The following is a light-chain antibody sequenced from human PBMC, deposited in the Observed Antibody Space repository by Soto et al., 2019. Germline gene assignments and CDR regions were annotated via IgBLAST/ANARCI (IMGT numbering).Light chain of an antibody. CDR3: CSYVDTDTVL. CDR2: DVT. J-gene: IGLJ3*02. V-gene: IGLV2-11*01. Sequence: QSALTQPASVSGSPGQSITISCTGTSSDVGGYNYVSWYQQHPGKAPKLVIYDVTKRPSGVPDRFSGSKSGNTASLTISGLQAEDEADYYCCSYVDTDTVLFGGGTKVTVL. CDR1: SSDVGGYNY.